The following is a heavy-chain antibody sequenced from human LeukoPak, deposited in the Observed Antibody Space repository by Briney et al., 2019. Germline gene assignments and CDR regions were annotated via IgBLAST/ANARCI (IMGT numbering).Heavy chain of an antibody. CDR3: AKGTTYYYGSTDY. V-gene: IGHV3-9*01. CDR1: GFTFDDYA. CDR2: IAWNSGSV. J-gene: IGHJ4*02. Sequence: GGSLRLSCAASGFTFDDYAMHWVRQAPGKGLEWVSGIAWNSGSVAYADSVKARFTISRDNAKHSMYLQMNSLRADDTALYYCAKGTTYYYGSTDYWGQGTLVTVSS. D-gene: IGHD3-10*01.